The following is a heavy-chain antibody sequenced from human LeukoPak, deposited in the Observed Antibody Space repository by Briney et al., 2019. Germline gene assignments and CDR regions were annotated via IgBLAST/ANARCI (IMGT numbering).Heavy chain of an antibody. CDR2: ISAYNGNT. CDR1: GYTFTSYV. D-gene: IGHD2-2*03. J-gene: IGHJ5*02. CDR3: ARLDIVVVPAAMESWFDP. Sequence: ASVEVSCKASGYTFTSYVISWVRPAPGQGLAWMGWISAYNGNTNYAQKLQGRVTMTTDTSTSTAYMELRSLRSDDTAVYYCARLDIVVVPAAMESWFDPWGQGTLVTVSS. V-gene: IGHV1-18*01.